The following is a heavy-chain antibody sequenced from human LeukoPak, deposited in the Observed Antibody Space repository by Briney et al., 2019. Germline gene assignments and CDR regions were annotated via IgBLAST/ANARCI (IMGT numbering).Heavy chain of an antibody. V-gene: IGHV1-69*05. Sequence: ASVKVSCKASGGTFSGYAISWVRQAPGQGLEWMGGIIPIFGTANYAQKFQGRVTITTDESTSTAYMELSSLRSEDTAVYYCATFADGGIWGQGTLVTVSS. CDR1: GGTFSGYA. CDR3: ATFADGGI. D-gene: IGHD3-16*01. J-gene: IGHJ4*02. CDR2: IIPIFGTA.